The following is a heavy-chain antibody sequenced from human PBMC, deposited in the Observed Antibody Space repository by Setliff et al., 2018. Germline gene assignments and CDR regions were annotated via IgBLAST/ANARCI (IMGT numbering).Heavy chain of an antibody. D-gene: IGHD6-19*01. CDR2: INTNTGNP. CDR3: ARDSSGWSGFSRLVGVYYYYMDV. CDR1: GYTFTRYA. J-gene: IGHJ6*03. Sequence: ASVKVSCKASGYTFTRYAMNWVRQAPGQGLEWMGWINTNTGNPTYAQGFTGRFVFSLDTSVSTAYLQISSLKAEDIAVYYCARDSSGWSGFSRLVGVYYYYMDVWGKGTTVTVSS. V-gene: IGHV7-4-1*02.